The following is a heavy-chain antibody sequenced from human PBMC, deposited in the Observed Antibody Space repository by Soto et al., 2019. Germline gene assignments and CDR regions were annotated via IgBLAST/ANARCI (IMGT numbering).Heavy chain of an antibody. J-gene: IGHJ6*02. CDR2: ISYDGSNK. D-gene: IGHD3-3*01. CDR3: ARDRGAYYDFWSGYYPYYGMDV. V-gene: IGHV3-30-3*01. Sequence: QVQLVESGGGVVQPGRSLRLSCAASGFTFSSYAMHWVRQAPGKGLEWVAVISYDGSNKYYADSVKGRFTISRDNSKNTLYLQMNRLRAEDTAVYYCARDRGAYYDFWSGYYPYYGMDVWGQGTTVTVSS. CDR1: GFTFSSYA.